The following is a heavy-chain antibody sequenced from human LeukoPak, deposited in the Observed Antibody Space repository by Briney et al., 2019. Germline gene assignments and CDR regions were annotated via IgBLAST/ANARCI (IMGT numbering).Heavy chain of an antibody. CDR1: GFPFSSYW. V-gene: IGHV3-74*01. CDR3: ASDSPYYGMDV. Sequence: GGSLSLSCAASGFPFSSYWMHWVRQVPGKGLLWVSRINSDGSATIYADSVRGRFTISRDNAKNTLYLQMSGLRVEDAAVYHCASDSPYYGMDVWGQGTTVTVSS. CDR2: INSDGSAT. J-gene: IGHJ6*02.